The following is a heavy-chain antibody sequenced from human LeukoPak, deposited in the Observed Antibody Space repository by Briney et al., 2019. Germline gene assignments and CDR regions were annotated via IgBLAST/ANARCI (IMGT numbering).Heavy chain of an antibody. CDR2: INHSGST. CDR3: ARDYYTADY. Sequence: SETLSLTCAVYGGSFSGYCWRWIRQPPGKGLEWIGEINHSGSTNYNPSLKSRVTISVDTSKNLFSLKLSSLTAADMAVYYCARDYYTADYWGQGTLVTVSS. V-gene: IGHV4-34*01. D-gene: IGHD3-3*01. J-gene: IGHJ4*02. CDR1: GGSFSGYC.